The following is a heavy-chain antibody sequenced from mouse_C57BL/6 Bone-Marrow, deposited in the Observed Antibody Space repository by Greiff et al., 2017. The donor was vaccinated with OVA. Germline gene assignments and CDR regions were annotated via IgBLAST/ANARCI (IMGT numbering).Heavy chain of an antibody. Sequence: VQLQQPGAELVKPGASVKVSCKASGYTFTSYWMHWVKQRPGQGLEWIGRIHPSDSDTNYNQKFKGKATLTVDRSSSTAYMQLSRLTSKDSADYYGAILCITTVVDFDYWGQGTTLTVSS. V-gene: IGHV1-74*01. CDR1: GYTFTSYW. J-gene: IGHJ2*01. CDR3: AILCITTVVDFDY. CDR2: IHPSDSDT. D-gene: IGHD1-1*01.